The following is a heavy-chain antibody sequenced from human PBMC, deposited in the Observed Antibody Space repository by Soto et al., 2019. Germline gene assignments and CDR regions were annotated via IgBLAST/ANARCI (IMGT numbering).Heavy chain of an antibody. J-gene: IGHJ4*02. Sequence: QVQLVESGGGLVKPGGSLRLSCAASGFTFSDYYMSWVRQAPGKGLEWISYISYSSSTIYYADSVKGRFTISRDNAKDSLYLQMDSLRAEDTAVYYCARGRTTVVTGLGYWGQGTLVTVSS. V-gene: IGHV3-11*01. D-gene: IGHD4-4*01. CDR3: ARGRTTVVTGLGY. CDR1: GFTFSDYY. CDR2: ISYSSSTI.